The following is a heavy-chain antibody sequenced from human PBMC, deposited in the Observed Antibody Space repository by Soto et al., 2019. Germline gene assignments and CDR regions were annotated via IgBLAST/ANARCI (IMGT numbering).Heavy chain of an antibody. CDR1: GYTFTLYT. CDR2: IHAGNGYT. D-gene: IGHD5-12*01. V-gene: IGHV1-3*01. J-gene: IGHJ3*02. CDR3: ARVQYSGNGLKLAFDI. Sequence: QVPLVQSGAQVKKPGASVKVSCKASGYTFTLYTIHWVRQAPGQRLEWMGWIHAGNGYTKYSQNFQGRVTITRDTSASTVYMEMSSLTSEDTGLFYCARVQYSGNGLKLAFDIWGQGTTVTVSS.